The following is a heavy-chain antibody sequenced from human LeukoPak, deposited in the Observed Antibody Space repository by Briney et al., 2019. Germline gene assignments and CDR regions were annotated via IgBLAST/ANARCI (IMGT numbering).Heavy chain of an antibody. CDR2: IYYSGST. J-gene: IGHJ4*02. V-gene: IGHV4-30-4*08. D-gene: IGHD1-26*01. CDR3: ARTHGIVGATFFDY. CDR1: GGSISRGDYY. Sequence: SETLSLTCTVSGGSISRGDYYWSWISQPPGKGLEWIGYIYYSGSTYYNPSLKSRVAISLDTSKNQFSLQLISVTAADTAVYYCARTHGIVGATFFDYWGQGTLVTVSS.